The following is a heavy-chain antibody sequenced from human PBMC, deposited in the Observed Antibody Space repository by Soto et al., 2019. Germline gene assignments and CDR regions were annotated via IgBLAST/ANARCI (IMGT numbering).Heavy chain of an antibody. CDR3: ARTATPTVVGPY. Sequence: GDCLKISCKGSGYSLTSYWIGCVRQMPGKGLEWMGIIYPGDSNTRYSPSFQGQVTISADKSVNTAYLRWGSLKASDTAIYYCARTATPTVVGPYWGKGPLITV. CDR1: GYSLTSYW. CDR2: IYPGDSNT. D-gene: IGHD1-26*01. J-gene: IGHJ4*02. V-gene: IGHV5-51*01.